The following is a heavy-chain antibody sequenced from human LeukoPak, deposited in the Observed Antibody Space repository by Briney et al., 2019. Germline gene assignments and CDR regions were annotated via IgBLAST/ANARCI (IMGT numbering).Heavy chain of an antibody. Sequence: PGGSLRLSCAASGFTFSDYYMSWIRQAPGKGLEWVSYIAPSGGAIYYADSVKGRFSISRDNAKNSLYLQMNSLRAEDTAVYFCARGHYGLDVWGRGTTITVSS. J-gene: IGHJ6*02. V-gene: IGHV3-11*01. CDR2: IAPSGGAI. CDR3: ARGHYGLDV. CDR1: GFTFSDYY.